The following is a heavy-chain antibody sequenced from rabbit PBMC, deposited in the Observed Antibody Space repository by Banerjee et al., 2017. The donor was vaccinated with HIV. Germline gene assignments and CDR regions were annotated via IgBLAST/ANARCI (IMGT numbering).Heavy chain of an antibody. CDR2: IYTGDAST. D-gene: IGHD2-1*01. CDR1: GFSFSSSYW. V-gene: IGHV1S40*01. J-gene: IGHJ4*01. CDR3: ARNYDL. Sequence: QSLEESGGDLVKPGASLTLTCTASGFSFSSSYWMSWVRQAPGKGLEWIACIYTGDASTYYASWAKGRFTISTTSSTTVTLQMTSLTAADTATYFCARNYDLWGPGTLVTVS.